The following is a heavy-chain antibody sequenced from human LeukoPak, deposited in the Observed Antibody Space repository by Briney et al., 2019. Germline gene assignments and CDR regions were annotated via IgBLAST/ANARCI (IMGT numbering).Heavy chain of an antibody. Sequence: SETLSLTCSVSGDSISTRTYYWGWIRQPPGKGLECIGSIYHTGNTYYNSSLESRVTISVDMSKNQFSLQLSSVTAADTAVYYCARDILTMVRGRLDYYYMDVWGKGTTVTVSS. J-gene: IGHJ6*03. CDR3: ARDILTMVRGRLDYYYMDV. CDR2: IYHTGNT. CDR1: GDSISTRTYY. D-gene: IGHD3-10*01. V-gene: IGHV4-39*07.